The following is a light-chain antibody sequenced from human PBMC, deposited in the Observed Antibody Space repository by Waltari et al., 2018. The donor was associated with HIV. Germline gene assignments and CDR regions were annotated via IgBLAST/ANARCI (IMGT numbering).Light chain of an antibody. CDR2: LSS. J-gene: IGKJ5*01. CDR1: QSLLHRSGYYY. V-gene: IGKV2-28*01. Sequence: DIVVTQSPLSLPVTPGEPASISCRSSQSLLHRSGYYYLDWYLQKPGQSPQLLIYLSSNRASGVPDRFSGSGSGTDFKLKISRGEAEDGGIYDRMQTLQTRTFGQGTRLDIK. CDR3: MQTLQTRT.